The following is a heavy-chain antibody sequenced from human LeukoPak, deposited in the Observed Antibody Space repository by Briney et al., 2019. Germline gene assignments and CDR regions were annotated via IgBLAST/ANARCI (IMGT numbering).Heavy chain of an antibody. D-gene: IGHD5-18*01. V-gene: IGHV3-7*03. J-gene: IGHJ4*02. CDR1: GFTFSTHW. Sequence: GGSLRLSCAASGFTFSTHWMSWARQAPGKGLEWVANIKEDGSEKYYVDSVKGRFTISRDNAKNSVYLQMNSLRAEDTAVYYCARAFMQLWPYDYWGQGTLVTVSS. CDR2: IKEDGSEK. CDR3: ARAFMQLWPYDY.